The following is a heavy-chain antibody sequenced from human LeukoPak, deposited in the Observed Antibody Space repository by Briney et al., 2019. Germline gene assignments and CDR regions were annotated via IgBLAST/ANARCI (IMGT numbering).Heavy chain of an antibody. Sequence: SQTLSLTCAISGDSVSSSDATWIWIRQSPSRGLEWLGRTYYRSKWYNDYAVSVKSRVTINPDTSKNQFSLQLNSVTPEDTAVYYCTRAASSGPLFTYHMDVWGKGTTVTVSS. CDR3: TRAASSGPLFTYHMDV. CDR1: GDSVSSSDAT. V-gene: IGHV6-1*01. CDR2: TYYRSKWYN. D-gene: IGHD3-22*01. J-gene: IGHJ6*03.